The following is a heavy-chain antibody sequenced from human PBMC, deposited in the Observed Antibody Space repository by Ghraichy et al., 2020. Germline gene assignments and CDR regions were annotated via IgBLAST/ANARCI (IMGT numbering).Heavy chain of an antibody. CDR1: GFRFDDYG. CDR3: AKDVDAYCTTTSCYNWYFDL. V-gene: IGHV3-9*01. Sequence: GGSLRLSCAASGFRFDDYGMHWVRQVAGKGPEWLSSISWNSGSIGYADSVKGRFTISRDNAKNSLYLQMHSLRAEDTAVYYCAKDVDAYCTTTSCYNWYFDLWGRGSLVTVSS. CDR2: ISWNSGSI. J-gene: IGHJ2*01. D-gene: IGHD2-2*02.